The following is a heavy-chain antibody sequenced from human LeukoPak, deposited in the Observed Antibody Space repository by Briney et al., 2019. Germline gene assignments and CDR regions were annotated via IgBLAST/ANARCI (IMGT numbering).Heavy chain of an antibody. CDR3: ARRVAGYHFDY. D-gene: IGHD6-19*01. CDR1: GFTVSSNY. J-gene: IGHJ4*02. V-gene: IGHV3-53*01. Sequence: GGSLRLSCAASGFTVSSNYMSWVRQAPGKGLEWVSVIYSGGSTYYADSVKGRFTISRDNSKNTLYLQMHSLRAEDTAVYHCARRVAGYHFDYWGQGTLVTVSS. CDR2: IYSGGST.